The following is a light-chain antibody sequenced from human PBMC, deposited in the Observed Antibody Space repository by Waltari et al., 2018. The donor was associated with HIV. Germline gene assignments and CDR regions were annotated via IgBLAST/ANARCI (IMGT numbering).Light chain of an antibody. V-gene: IGLV2-14*01. CDR1: SSDVGGYNY. J-gene: IGLJ2*01. Sequence: QSALTQPASVSGSPGPSITISCTGTSSDVGGYNYVSWYQQHPGKAPKLMIYEVSNRPSGVSNHFSGSKSGNTASLTISGLQAEDEADYYCSSYTSSSTYVVFGGGTKLTVL. CDR2: EVS. CDR3: SSYTSSSTYVV.